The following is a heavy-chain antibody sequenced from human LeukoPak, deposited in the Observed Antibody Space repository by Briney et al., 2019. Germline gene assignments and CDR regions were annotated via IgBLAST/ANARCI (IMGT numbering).Heavy chain of an antibody. CDR1: GFTFSSYA. Sequence: QPGGSLRLSCAASGFTFSSYAMPWVRQAPGKGLEWVAVISYDGSNKYYADSVKGRFTISRDNSKNTLYLQMNSLRAEDTAVYYCAREGFLNAFDIWGQGTMVTVSS. J-gene: IGHJ3*02. CDR2: ISYDGSNK. V-gene: IGHV3-30-3*01. CDR3: AREGFLNAFDI.